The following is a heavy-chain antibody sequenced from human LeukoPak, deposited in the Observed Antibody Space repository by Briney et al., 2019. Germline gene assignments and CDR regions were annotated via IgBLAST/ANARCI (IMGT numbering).Heavy chain of an antibody. J-gene: IGHJ4*02. V-gene: IGHV4-39*07. Sequence: SETLSLTCTVSGGSISSSSYYWGWIRQPPGKGLEWIGSIYYSGSTYYNPSLKSRVTISVDTSKNQFSPKLSSVTAADTAVYYCARGEGYYDSSGYDYWGQGTLVTVSS. CDR2: IYYSGST. CDR3: ARGEGYYDSSGYDY. CDR1: GGSISSSSYY. D-gene: IGHD3-22*01.